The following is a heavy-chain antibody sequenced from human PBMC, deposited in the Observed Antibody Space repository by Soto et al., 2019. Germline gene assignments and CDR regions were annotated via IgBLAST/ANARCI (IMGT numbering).Heavy chain of an antibody. Sequence: GASVKVSCKASGGTFSSYAISWVRQAPGQGLEWMGGIIPIFGTANYAQKFQGRVTITADESTSTAYMELSSLRSEDTAVYYCARGRSPIFGVVIIYYYGMDVWGQGTTVTSP. CDR1: GGTFSSYA. J-gene: IGHJ6*02. D-gene: IGHD3-3*01. CDR2: IIPIFGTA. V-gene: IGHV1-69*13. CDR3: ARGRSPIFGVVIIYYYGMDV.